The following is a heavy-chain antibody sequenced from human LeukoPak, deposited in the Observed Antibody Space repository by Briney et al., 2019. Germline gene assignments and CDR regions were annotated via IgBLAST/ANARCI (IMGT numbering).Heavy chain of an antibody. J-gene: IGHJ4*02. CDR3: ARVKTKRSYFDY. CDR1: GGSISSYY. V-gene: IGHV4-59*01. D-gene: IGHD2-8*01. CDR2: IYYSGST. Sequence: SETLSLTCTVSGGSISSYYWSWIRQPPGKGLEWIGYIYYSGSTNYNPSLKSRVTISVDTSKNQFSLKLSSVTAADMAVYYCARVKTKRSYFDYWGQGTLVTVSS.